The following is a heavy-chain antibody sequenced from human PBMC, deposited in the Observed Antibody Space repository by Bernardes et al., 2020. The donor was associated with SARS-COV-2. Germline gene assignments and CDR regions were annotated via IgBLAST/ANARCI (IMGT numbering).Heavy chain of an antibody. Sequence: SETLSLTCTVSGGSISRSSYYWGWIRQPPGKGLEWIGIIYYSGSTYYNPSLKSRVTISVDTSKNQFSLKLSSVTAADTTVYYCARAYISSWSAYGGHWFDPWGQGTLVTVSS. J-gene: IGHJ5*02. CDR1: GGSISRSSYY. CDR2: IYYSGST. D-gene: IGHD6-13*01. V-gene: IGHV4-39*01. CDR3: ARAYISSWSAYGGHWFDP.